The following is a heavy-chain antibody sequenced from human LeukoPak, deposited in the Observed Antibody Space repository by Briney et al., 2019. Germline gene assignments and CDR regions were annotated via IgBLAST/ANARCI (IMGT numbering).Heavy chain of an antibody. CDR2: ISPDGSTT. CDR3: AKDPLVRGVTYDY. Sequence: PGGSLRLSCAASGLSFSIYWIHWVRQAPGKGLMWASRISPDGSTTLYADSVKGRFTISRDNSKNTLYLQMNSLRAEDTAVYYCAKDPLVRGVTYDYWGQGTLVTVSS. D-gene: IGHD3-10*01. V-gene: IGHV3-74*03. J-gene: IGHJ4*02. CDR1: GLSFSIYW.